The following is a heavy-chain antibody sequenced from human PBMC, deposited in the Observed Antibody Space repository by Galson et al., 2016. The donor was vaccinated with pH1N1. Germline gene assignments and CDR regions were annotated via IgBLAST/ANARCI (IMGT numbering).Heavy chain of an antibody. CDR1: GYSVTCYY. Sequence: SVKVSCKASGYSVTCYYMHWVRQAPGQGLEWMGIIDPSDGTTTYSQKFQGRISLTRDTSTNSVHMELTTLRPDDSATYFCARRYYFDYWGQGTLVTVSS. CDR2: IDPSDGTT. CDR3: ARRYYFDY. V-gene: IGHV1-46*01. J-gene: IGHJ4*02.